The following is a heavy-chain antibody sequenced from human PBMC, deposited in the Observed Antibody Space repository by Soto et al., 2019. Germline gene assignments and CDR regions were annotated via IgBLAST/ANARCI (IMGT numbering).Heavy chain of an antibody. D-gene: IGHD3-10*01. V-gene: IGHV1-69*13. CDR1: GGTFSSYA. CDR3: ARDRGPGAFDI. CDR2: IIPIFDTA. Sequence: ASVKVSCKASGGTFSSYAISWVRQAPGQGLEWMGGIIPIFDTANYAQKFQGRVTITADESTSTAYMELSSLRSEDTAVYYCARDRGPGAFDIWGQGTMVTVSS. J-gene: IGHJ3*02.